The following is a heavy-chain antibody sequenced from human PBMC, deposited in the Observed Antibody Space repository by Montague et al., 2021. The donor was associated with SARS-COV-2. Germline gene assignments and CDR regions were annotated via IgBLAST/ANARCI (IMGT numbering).Heavy chain of an antibody. CDR2: INSSGRT. CDR3: ARKDIALGYGVDA. Sequence: TLSLTCSVSGGSMTSALYYWSWISQRPGKGLEWIAYINSSGRTNYNSSLRSRLSISLDASNSQFSLKLSSVTAADTAVYYCARKDIALGYGVDAWGQGTTVTVAS. CDR1: GGSMTSALYY. J-gene: IGHJ6*02. V-gene: IGHV4-31*03. D-gene: IGHD5-12*01.